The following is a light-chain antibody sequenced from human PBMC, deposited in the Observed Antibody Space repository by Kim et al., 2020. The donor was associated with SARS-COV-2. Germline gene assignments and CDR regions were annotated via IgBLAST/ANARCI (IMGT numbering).Light chain of an antibody. J-gene: IGLJ3*02. V-gene: IGLV2-14*03. CDR2: DVS. CDR3: SSYTSSSTRV. Sequence: GQYITISCTGTNSDVGGYNYVSWYQQHPGKAPKLMIYDVSNRPSGVSNRFSGSKSGNTASLTISGLQAEDEADYYCSSYTSSSTRVFGGGTKLTVL. CDR1: NSDVGGYNY.